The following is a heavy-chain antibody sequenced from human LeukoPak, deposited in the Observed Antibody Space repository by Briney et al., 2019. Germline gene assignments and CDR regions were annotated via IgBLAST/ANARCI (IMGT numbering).Heavy chain of an antibody. V-gene: IGHV1-24*01. J-gene: IGHJ4*02. D-gene: IGHD3-10*01. CDR2: FGPEDGET. CDR3: ATITAYYGSGSYQDY. CDR1: GYTLTELS. Sequence: GASVTVSCKVSGYTLTELSMHWVRQAPGKGLEWMGGFGPEDGETIYAQKFQGRVTMTEDTSTDTAYMELSSLRSEDTAVYYCATITAYYGSGSYQDYWGQGTLVTVSS.